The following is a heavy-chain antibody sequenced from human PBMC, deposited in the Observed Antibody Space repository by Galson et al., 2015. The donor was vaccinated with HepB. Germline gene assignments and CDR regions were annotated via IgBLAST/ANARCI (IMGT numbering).Heavy chain of an antibody. Sequence: SLRLSCAVSGFTFGDYAMGWFRQAPGKGLEWVGFIRSKAYGGTTEYAASVKGRFTISRDDSKSIAYLQKNSLKTEDTAVYYCSRITMVRGVMRYYFDYWGQGTLVTVSS. V-gene: IGHV3-49*03. CDR3: SRITMVRGVMRYYFDY. D-gene: IGHD3-10*01. CDR2: IRSKAYGGTT. CDR1: GFTFGDYA. J-gene: IGHJ4*02.